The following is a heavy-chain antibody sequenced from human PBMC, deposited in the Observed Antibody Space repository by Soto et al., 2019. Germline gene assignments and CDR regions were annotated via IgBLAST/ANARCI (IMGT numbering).Heavy chain of an antibody. D-gene: IGHD2-15*01. V-gene: IGHV3-23*01. CDR1: GFTFSSYA. CDR3: AKDQGYCSGGSCHQTFDY. CDR2: ISGSGGST. Sequence: GGSLRLSCAASGFTFSSYAMSWVRQAPGKGLEWVSAISGSGGSTYYADSVKGRFTISRDNSKNTLYLQMNSLRAEDTAVYYCAKDQGYCSGGSCHQTFDYWGQGTLVTVSS. J-gene: IGHJ4*02.